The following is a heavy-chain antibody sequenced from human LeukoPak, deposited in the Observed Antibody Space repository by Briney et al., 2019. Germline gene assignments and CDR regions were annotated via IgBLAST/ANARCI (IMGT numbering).Heavy chain of an antibody. Sequence: PGGSLRLSCAASGFTFSSYDMHWVRQATGKGLEWVSAIGTAGDPYYPGSVKGRFTISRDNAKNSLYLQMNSLRAEDTAVYYCARVAGDYPYYYYGMDVWGKGTTVTVSS. CDR2: IGTAGDP. CDR3: ARVAGDYPYYYYGMDV. V-gene: IGHV3-13*05. D-gene: IGHD4-17*01. CDR1: GFTFSSYD. J-gene: IGHJ6*04.